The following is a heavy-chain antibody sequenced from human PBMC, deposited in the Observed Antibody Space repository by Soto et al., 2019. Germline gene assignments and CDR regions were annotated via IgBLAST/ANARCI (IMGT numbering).Heavy chain of an antibody. V-gene: IGHV3-15*01. CDR2: IKSKTDGGTT. Sequence: EVQLVESGGGLVKPGGSLRLSCAASGFTFSNAWMSWVRQAPGKGLEWVGRIKSKTDGGTTDYAAPVKGRFTISRDDSNNTLYLQMNSLKTEDTAVYYCTTGDSSGYYYSFDYWGQGTLVTVSS. CDR1: GFTFSNAW. D-gene: IGHD3-22*01. CDR3: TTGDSSGYYYSFDY. J-gene: IGHJ4*02.